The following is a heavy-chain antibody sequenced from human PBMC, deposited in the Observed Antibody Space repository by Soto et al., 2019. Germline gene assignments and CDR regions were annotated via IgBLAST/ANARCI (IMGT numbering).Heavy chain of an antibody. V-gene: IGHV3-23*01. CDR3: AKEGSYYGSGSRRWRNYYMDV. D-gene: IGHD3-10*01. Sequence: GRSLRLSCAASGFTFSSYAMSWVRQAPGKGLEWVSAISGSGGSTYYADSVKGRFTISRDNSKNTLYLQMNSLRAEDTAVYYCAKEGSYYGSGSRRWRNYYMDVWGKGTTVTVSS. CDR1: GFTFSSYA. J-gene: IGHJ6*03. CDR2: ISGSGGST.